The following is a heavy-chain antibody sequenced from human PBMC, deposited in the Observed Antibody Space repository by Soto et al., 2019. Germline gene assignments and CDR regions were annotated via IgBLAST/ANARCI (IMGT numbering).Heavy chain of an antibody. Sequence: ASVKVACKAAAYTFPSYDISWVRQATGQDFEWMGWMNPNNGNTAYAQKFQGRVTMTGDTSKSTAFMELSSLTSEDTAVYYCARGPRNWGVDYWGQGTLVTVSS. CDR3: ARGPRNWGVDY. V-gene: IGHV1-8*01. CDR2: MNPNNGNT. CDR1: AYTFPSYD. J-gene: IGHJ4*02. D-gene: IGHD7-27*01.